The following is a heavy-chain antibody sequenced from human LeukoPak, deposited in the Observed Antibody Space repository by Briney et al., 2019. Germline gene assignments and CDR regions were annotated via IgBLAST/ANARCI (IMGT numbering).Heavy chain of an antibody. J-gene: IGHJ3*02. V-gene: IGHV4-34*01. D-gene: IGHD6-19*01. Sequence: SETLSLTCAVYGGSFSDYYWTWIRQPPGKGLEWIGEINHRGSTHYNPSLKSRVTMSVDTSKKQSSLKLSSVTAADTAVYYCATYSTGFDIWGQGTVVTVSS. CDR1: GGSFSDYY. CDR3: ATYSTGFDI. CDR2: INHRGST.